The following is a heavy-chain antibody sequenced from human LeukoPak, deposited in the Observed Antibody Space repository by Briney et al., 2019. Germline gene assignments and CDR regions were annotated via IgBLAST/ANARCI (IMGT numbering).Heavy chain of an antibody. CDR1: GGSISSSSYY. V-gene: IGHV4-39*02. J-gene: IGHJ4*02. CDR2: IYYSGST. Sequence: SETLSLTCTVSGGSISSSSYYWGWIRQPPGKGLEWIGSIYYSGSTYYNPSLKSRVTISVDTSKNQFSLKLSSVTAADTAVYYCARDQLRAGYSSSWQYYFDYWGQGTLVTVSS. CDR3: ARDQLRAGYSSSWQYYFDY. D-gene: IGHD6-13*01.